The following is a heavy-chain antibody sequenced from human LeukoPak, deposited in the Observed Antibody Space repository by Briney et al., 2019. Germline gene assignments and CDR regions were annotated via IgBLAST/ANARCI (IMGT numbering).Heavy chain of an antibody. CDR1: GFTFSSYA. V-gene: IGHV3-23*01. CDR3: ARGPYDSSGYYFPGAFDI. CDR2: ISGSGGST. Sequence: GGSLRLSCAASGFTFSSYAMSWVRQAPGKGLEWASGISGSGGSTYYADSVKGRFTISRDNSKNTLYLQMNSLRAEDTAVYYCARGPYDSSGYYFPGAFDIWGQGTMVTVSS. D-gene: IGHD3-22*01. J-gene: IGHJ3*02.